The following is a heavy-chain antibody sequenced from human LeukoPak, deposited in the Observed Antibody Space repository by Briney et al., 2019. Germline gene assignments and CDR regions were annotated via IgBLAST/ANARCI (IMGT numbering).Heavy chain of an antibody. J-gene: IGHJ4*02. D-gene: IGHD1-26*01. CDR1: GCTFTGYY. CDR3: AREGGRGSGTRGSFFDH. Sequence: ASVKVSCKSSGCTFTGYYIHWVRQAPGQGLEWVGYIDPNDGRTHFAQKFQGSVTMTRDTSINTVYMELSSLTSDDTAVYYCAREGGRGSGTRGSFFDHWGQGTLVTVSS. V-gene: IGHV1-2*02. CDR2: IDPNDGRT.